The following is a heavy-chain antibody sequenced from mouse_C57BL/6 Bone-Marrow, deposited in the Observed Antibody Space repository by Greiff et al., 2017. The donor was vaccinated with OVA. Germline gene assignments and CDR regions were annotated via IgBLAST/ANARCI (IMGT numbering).Heavy chain of an antibody. Sequence: EVKLVESGPGLVKPSQSLSLTCSVTGYSITSGYYWNWIRQFPGNKLEWMGYISYDGSNNYNPSLKNRISITRDTSKNQFFLKLNSVTTEDTATYYCARKDYYNAMDYWGQGTSVTVSS. CDR1: GYSITSGYY. V-gene: IGHV3-6*01. D-gene: IGHD2-12*01. J-gene: IGHJ4*01. CDR2: ISYDGSN. CDR3: ARKDYYNAMDY.